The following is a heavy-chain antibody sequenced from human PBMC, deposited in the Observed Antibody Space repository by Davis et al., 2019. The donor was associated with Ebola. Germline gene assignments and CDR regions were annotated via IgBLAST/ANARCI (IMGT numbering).Heavy chain of an antibody. CDR1: GFTVSSNY. J-gene: IGHJ6*02. CDR2: IYSGGST. Sequence: GESLKISCAASGFTVSSNYMSWVRQAPGKGLEWVSVIYSGGSTYYADSVKGRFTISRDNSKNTLYLQMNSLRAEDTAVYYCARCGSCYSYYYYYALDVWGQGTTVTVSS. V-gene: IGHV3-66*01. CDR3: ARCGSCYSYYYYYALDV. D-gene: IGHD2-15*01.